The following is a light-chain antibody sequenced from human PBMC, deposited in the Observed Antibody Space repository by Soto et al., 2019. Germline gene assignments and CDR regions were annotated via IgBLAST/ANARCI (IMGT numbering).Light chain of an antibody. V-gene: IGKV1-8*01. CDR3: QQYYSYPRT. Sequence: RMTQSPSSLAASTGDRVTITCRASQGISSYLAWYQQKPGKAPKLLIYAASTLQSGVPSRFSGSGSGTDFTLTISCLQSEDFATYYCQQYYSYPRTFGQGTKVDIK. J-gene: IGKJ1*01. CDR1: QGISSY. CDR2: AAS.